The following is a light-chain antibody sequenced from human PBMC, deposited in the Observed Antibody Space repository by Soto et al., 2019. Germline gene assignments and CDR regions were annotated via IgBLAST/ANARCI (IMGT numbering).Light chain of an antibody. Sequence: QSALTQPASVSGSPGQSVTISCTGTSRDVGTYNYVSWYQKHPGKAPKLMLYEVTNRPSGVSNRFSGSKSGNTASLTISGLQSEDEAEYYCSSYTSGSPLFGGGTKLTVL. CDR2: EVT. CDR3: SSYTSGSPL. V-gene: IGLV2-14*01. J-gene: IGLJ3*02. CDR1: SRDVGTYNY.